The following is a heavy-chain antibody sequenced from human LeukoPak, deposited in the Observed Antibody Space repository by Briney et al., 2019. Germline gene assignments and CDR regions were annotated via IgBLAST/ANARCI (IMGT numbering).Heavy chain of an antibody. CDR1: GFTFSSYS. CDR2: IRFTGSYI. J-gene: IGHJ4*02. Sequence: GGSLRLSCAASGFTFSSYSMNWVRQAPGRGLEWVSSIRFTGSYIYYADSVKGRFTISRDDAKNLLSLQMISLRVEDTAVYYCARAGPRREGYNSGYWGQGTLVTVSS. V-gene: IGHV3-21*01. D-gene: IGHD5-24*01. CDR3: ARAGPRREGYNSGY.